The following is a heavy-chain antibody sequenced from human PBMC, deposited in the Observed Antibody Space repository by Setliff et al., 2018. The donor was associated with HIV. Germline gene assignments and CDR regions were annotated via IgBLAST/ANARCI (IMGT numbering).Heavy chain of an antibody. CDR3: ARGVKGIATTGKYYFDY. V-gene: IGHV1-2*06. J-gene: IGHJ4*02. Sequence: ASVKVSCKTSGYAFTDYSIHWVRQAPGQGLEWVGRLNPDNRGTNYAQTFQGRVTMTRDTSVSTAYMELIRLKSDDTAAFYCARGVKGIATTGKYYFDYWGQGTLGTVSS. CDR2: LNPDNRGT. D-gene: IGHD6-13*01. CDR1: GYAFTDYS.